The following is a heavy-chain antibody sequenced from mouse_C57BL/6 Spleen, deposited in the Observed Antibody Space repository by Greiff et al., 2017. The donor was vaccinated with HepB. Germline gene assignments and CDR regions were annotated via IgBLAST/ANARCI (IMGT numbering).Heavy chain of an antibody. J-gene: IGHJ1*03. D-gene: IGHD2-1*01. CDR1: GFTFSNYW. Sequence: EVKLEESGGGLVQPGGSMKLSCVASGFTFSNYWMNWVRQSPEKGLEWVAHIRLKSDKYATHYEESVKGRFTIKRNDSKSSGYRQMNHLRAEDTGIYYCTGLGGNYWYICVWGTGTTVTVSS. CDR3: TGLGGNYWYICV. V-gene: IGHV6-3*01. CDR2: IRLKSDKYAT.